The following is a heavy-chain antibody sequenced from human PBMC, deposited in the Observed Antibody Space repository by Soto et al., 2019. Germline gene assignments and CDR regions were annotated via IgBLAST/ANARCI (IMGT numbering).Heavy chain of an antibody. CDR2: IYYSGST. J-gene: IGHJ5*02. Sequence: SETLSLTCTVSGGSISSGGYYWSWIRQHPGKGLEWIGYIYYSGSTYYNPSLKSRVTISVDTSKNQFSLKLSSVTAADTAVYYCARGRGYSYGTGWFDPWGQGTLVTVSS. D-gene: IGHD5-18*01. CDR1: GGSISSGGYY. CDR3: ARGRGYSYGTGWFDP. V-gene: IGHV4-31*03.